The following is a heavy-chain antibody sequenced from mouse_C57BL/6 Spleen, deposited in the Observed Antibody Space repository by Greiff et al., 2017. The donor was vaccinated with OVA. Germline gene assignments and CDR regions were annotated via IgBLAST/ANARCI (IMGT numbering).Heavy chain of an antibody. CDR1: GYAFTNYL. CDR3: ASAALITAVPCALDY. Sequence: VQLQQSGAELVRPGTSVKLSCKASGYAFTNYLIEWVKQRPGQGLEWIGVINPGSGGTNYNEKFKGKATLTADKSSSTAYMQLSSLTSEDSAVYFYASAALITAVPCALDYWGPGTSVTVSS. D-gene: IGHD1-1*01. V-gene: IGHV1-54*01. CDR2: INPGSGGT. J-gene: IGHJ4*01.